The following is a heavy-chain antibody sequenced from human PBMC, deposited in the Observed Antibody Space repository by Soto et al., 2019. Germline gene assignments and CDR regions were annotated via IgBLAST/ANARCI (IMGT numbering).Heavy chain of an antibody. D-gene: IGHD1-26*01. Sequence: SETLSLTCAVSGGSISSGGYSWSWIRHPPGKGLEWIGYIYHSGSTYYNPSLKSRVTISVDRSKNQFSLKLSSVTAADTAVYYCARASGPGGSYPTLDYWGQGTLVTVS. V-gene: IGHV4-30-2*01. CDR3: ARASGPGGSYPTLDY. CDR2: IYHSGST. J-gene: IGHJ4*02. CDR1: GGSISSGGYS.